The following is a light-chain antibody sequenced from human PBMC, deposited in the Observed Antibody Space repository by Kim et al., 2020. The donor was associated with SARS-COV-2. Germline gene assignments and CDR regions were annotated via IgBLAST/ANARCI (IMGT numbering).Light chain of an antibody. CDR3: QVWDSTSDHVV. CDR2: YDS. V-gene: IGLV3-21*04. Sequence: APGETARITCGGNYIAEKSVHWYQQKPGQAPVMVIYYDSDRPSGIPERLSGSNSANTATLTISRVEAGDEADYYCQVWDSTSDHVVFGGGTQLTVL. J-gene: IGLJ2*01. CDR1: YIAEKS.